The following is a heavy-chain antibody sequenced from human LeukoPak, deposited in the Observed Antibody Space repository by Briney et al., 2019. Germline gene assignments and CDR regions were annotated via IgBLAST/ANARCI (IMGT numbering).Heavy chain of an antibody. CDR3: ARSMAAADY. CDR2: IWYDGSNK. Sequence: GGSLSLSCGASGFTFSTYGMQWVRQAPGKGLEWVAVIWYDGSNKYYADSVKGRFTVSRDNSKNTLYLQMNSLRAEDTAVYYCARSMAAADYWGQGTLVTVSS. J-gene: IGHJ4*02. V-gene: IGHV3-33*01. CDR1: GFTFSTYG. D-gene: IGHD6-13*01.